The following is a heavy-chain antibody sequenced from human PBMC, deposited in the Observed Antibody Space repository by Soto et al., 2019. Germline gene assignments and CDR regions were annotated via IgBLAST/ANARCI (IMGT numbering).Heavy chain of an antibody. Sequence: PGGSLRLSCAASGFTFSSHWMHWVRQPPGKGLVWVSRINPDGSATSHADSVKARFTISRDNTKNTLYLQMNSLRAEDTAVYYCARSFSGYDAYWGQGTLVTVSS. D-gene: IGHD5-12*01. CDR2: INPDGSAT. CDR3: ARSFSGYDAY. J-gene: IGHJ4*02. V-gene: IGHV3-74*01. CDR1: GFTFSSHW.